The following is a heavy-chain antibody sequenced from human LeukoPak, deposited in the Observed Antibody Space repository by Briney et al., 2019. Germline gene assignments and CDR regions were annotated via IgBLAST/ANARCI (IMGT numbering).Heavy chain of an antibody. CDR2: IYYSGST. D-gene: IGHD3-10*01. CDR1: GGSISSGGYY. CDR3: ARDPGFPTRDWFDP. Sequence: ASETLSLTCTVSGGSISSGGYYWSWIRQHPGKGLEWIGYIYYSGSTYYNPSLKSRVTISVDTSKNQFSLKLSSVTAADTAVYYCARDPGFPTRDWFDPWGQGTLVIVSS. J-gene: IGHJ5*02. V-gene: IGHV4-31*03.